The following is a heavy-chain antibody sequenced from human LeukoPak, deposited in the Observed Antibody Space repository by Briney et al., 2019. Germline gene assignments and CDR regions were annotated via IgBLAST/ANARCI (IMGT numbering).Heavy chain of an antibody. Sequence: GASVKVSCKASGYTLTSYGISWVRQAPGQGLEWMGWISAYNGNTNYAQKLQGRVTMTTDTSTSTAYMELRSLRSDDTAVYYCARDWDVRSYYYYGMDVWGQGTTVTVSS. CDR3: ARDWDVRSYYYYGMDV. CDR2: ISAYNGNT. CDR1: GYTLTSYG. V-gene: IGHV1-18*01. D-gene: IGHD1-26*01. J-gene: IGHJ6*02.